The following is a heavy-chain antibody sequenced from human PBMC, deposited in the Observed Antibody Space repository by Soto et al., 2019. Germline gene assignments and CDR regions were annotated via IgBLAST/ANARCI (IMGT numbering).Heavy chain of an antibody. J-gene: IGHJ6*02. D-gene: IGHD1-26*01. V-gene: IGHV3-33*01. CDR3: ASDLVGASDSYGLDV. Sequence: GGSLRLSCAASGFTFSNYGMHWVRQAPGKGLEWVAIIWHDGNNKYYADSVRGRFIISRDSSKNRLYLQMNSLRAEDTAVYYCASDLVGASDSYGLDVWGQGTPVTVS. CDR2: IWHDGNNK. CDR1: GFTFSNYG.